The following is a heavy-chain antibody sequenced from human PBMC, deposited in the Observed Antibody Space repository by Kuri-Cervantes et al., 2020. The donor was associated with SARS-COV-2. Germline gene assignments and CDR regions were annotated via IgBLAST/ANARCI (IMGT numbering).Heavy chain of an antibody. CDR2: ISYDGSNK. V-gene: IGHV3-30*05. CDR1: GFTFSSYG. D-gene: IGHD3-22*01. Sequence: GESLKISCAASGFTFSSYGMHWVRQAPGKGLEWVAVISYDGSNKYYADSVKGRFTISRDNSKNTLYLQMNSLRAEDTAVYYCARDGGGYLGVWGQGTTVTVSS. CDR3: ARDGGGYLGV. J-gene: IGHJ6*02.